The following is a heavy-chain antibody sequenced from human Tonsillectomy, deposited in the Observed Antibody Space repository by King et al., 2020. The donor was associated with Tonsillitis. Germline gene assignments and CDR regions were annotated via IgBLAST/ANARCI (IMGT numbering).Heavy chain of an antibody. D-gene: IGHD5-18*01. CDR3: AKDRGDVDPGSYGMDV. CDR2: ISYDGSNK. Sequence: VQLVESGGGVVQPGRSLRLSCAASGFTFSTYGIHWVRQAPGKGLEWVAVISYDGSNKFYAESVKGRFTISRDNSKNTLYLQMNSLRAEDTAVYYCAKDRGDVDPGSYGMDVWGQGTTVTVSS. CDR1: GFTFSTYG. V-gene: IGHV3-30*18. J-gene: IGHJ6*02.